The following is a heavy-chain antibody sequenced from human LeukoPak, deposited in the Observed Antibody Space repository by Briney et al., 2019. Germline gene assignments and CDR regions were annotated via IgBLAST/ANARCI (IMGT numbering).Heavy chain of an antibody. Sequence: GGSLRLSGAASGFTVSSNCMSWVRQAPGKGLEWVSVIYSGGSTYYADSVKGRFTISRDNSKNTLYLQMNSLRAEDTAVYYCARALVVITLDAFDIWGQGTMVTVSS. CDR2: IYSGGST. CDR3: ARALVVITLDAFDI. V-gene: IGHV3-53*01. D-gene: IGHD3-22*01. J-gene: IGHJ3*02. CDR1: GFTVSSNC.